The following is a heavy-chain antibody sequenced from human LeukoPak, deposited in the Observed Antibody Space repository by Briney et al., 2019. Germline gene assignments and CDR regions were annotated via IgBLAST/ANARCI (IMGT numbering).Heavy chain of an antibody. D-gene: IGHD6-6*01. V-gene: IGHV4-59*08. J-gene: IGHJ6*03. CDR3: ARLRIAARPDYYYYMDV. CDR2: IYYSGST. Sequence: PSETPSLTCTVPGGSISSYYWSWIRQPPGKGLEWIGYIYYSGSTNYNPSLKSRVTISVDTSKNQFSLKLSSVTAADTAVYYCARLRIAARPDYYYYMDVWGKGTTVTVSS. CDR1: GGSISSYY.